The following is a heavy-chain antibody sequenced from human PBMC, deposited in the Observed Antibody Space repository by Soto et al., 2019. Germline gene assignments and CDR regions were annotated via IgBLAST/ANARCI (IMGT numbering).Heavy chain of an antibody. CDR1: GFTFSSYA. CDR2: ISGSGGST. D-gene: IGHD2-21*02. CDR3: AKSSGRVTALFDY. V-gene: IGHV3-23*01. Sequence: EVQLLESGGGLVQPGGSLRLSCAASGFTFSSYAMSWVRQATGKGLEWVSAISGSGGSTYYADSVKGRFTISRDNSKNTLYLQMNSLRAEDTAVYYCAKSSGRVTALFDYWGQGTLVTVSS. J-gene: IGHJ4*02.